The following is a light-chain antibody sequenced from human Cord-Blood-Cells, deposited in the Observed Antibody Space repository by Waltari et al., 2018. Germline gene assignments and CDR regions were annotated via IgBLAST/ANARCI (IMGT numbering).Light chain of an antibody. CDR2: YDS. CDR1: SSDVGGYNY. J-gene: IGLJ2*01. V-gene: IGLV2-14*01. Sequence: QSALTQPASVSGSPGQSITISRTGTSSDVGGYNYVSWYQQHPGKAPKLMIYYDSNRPSGVSNRFSGSKSGNTASLTISGLQAEDEADYYCSSYTSSSTVVFGGGTKLTVL. CDR3: SSYTSSSTVV.